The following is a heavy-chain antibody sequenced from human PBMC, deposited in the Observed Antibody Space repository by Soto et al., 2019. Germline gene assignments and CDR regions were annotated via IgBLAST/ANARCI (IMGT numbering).Heavy chain of an antibody. J-gene: IGHJ6*02. CDR2: IWYDGSNK. V-gene: IGHV3-30*02. CDR3: AASKWELPLGMDV. CDR1: GYTFSSYG. D-gene: IGHD1-26*01. Sequence: PGESLRLSCAASGYTFSSYGMHWVRQAPGKGLEWVAVIWYDGSNKYYADSVKGRFTISRDNSKNTLYLQMNSLRAEDTAVYYCAASKWELPLGMDVWGQGTTVTVSS.